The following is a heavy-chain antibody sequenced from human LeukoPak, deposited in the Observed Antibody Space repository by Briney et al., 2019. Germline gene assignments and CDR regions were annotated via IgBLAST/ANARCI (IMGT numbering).Heavy chain of an antibody. CDR1: GDSVSSNSAA. CDR3: ARSVYYDILTGYSQYYFDY. CDR2: TYYRSKWYN. Sequence: SQTLSLTCAISGDSVSSNSAAWNWIRQSPSRGLEWLGRTYYRSKWYNDYAVSVKSRITINPDTSKNQFSLQLNSATPEDTAVYYCARSVYYDILTGYSQYYFDYWGQGTLVTVSS. D-gene: IGHD3-9*01. V-gene: IGHV6-1*01. J-gene: IGHJ4*02.